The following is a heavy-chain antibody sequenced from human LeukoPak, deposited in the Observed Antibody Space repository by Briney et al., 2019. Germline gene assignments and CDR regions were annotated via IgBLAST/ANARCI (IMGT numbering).Heavy chain of an antibody. CDR1: GGSVSSGSYY. J-gene: IGHJ6*02. D-gene: IGHD4-23*01. V-gene: IGHV4-61*01. CDR3: ARDDYGGNSPNSHYYYYGMDV. CDR2: IYYSGST. Sequence: NTSETLSLTCTVSGGSVSSGSYYWSWIRQPPGKGLEWIGYIYYSGSTNYNPSLKSRVTISVDTSKNQFSLKLSSVTAADTAVYYCARDDYGGNSPNSHYYYYGMDVWGLGTTVTVSS.